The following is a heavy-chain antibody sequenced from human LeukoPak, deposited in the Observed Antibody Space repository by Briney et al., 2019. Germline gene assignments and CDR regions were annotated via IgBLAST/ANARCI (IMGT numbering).Heavy chain of an antibody. CDR1: GYTFTSYG. J-gene: IGHJ4*02. D-gene: IGHD3-10*01. CDR3: ARAPRVLLWFGETTKGPFDC. Sequence: ASVKVSCKASGYTFTSYGISWVRQAPGQGLEWMGWISAYNGNTNYAQKLQGRVTMTTDTSTSTAYLELRSLRSDDTAVYYCARAPRVLLWFGETTKGPFDCWGQGVLVTVSS. CDR2: ISAYNGNT. V-gene: IGHV1-18*01.